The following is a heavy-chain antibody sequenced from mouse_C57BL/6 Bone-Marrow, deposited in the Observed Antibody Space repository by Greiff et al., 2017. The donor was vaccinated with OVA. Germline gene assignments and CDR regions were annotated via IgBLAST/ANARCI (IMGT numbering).Heavy chain of an antibody. D-gene: IGHD2-3*01. CDR3: AREGDGYRYSFWYFDV. Sequence: EVQLQQSGPVLVKPGASVKMSCKASGYTFTDYYMNWVKQSHGKSLEWIGVINPYNGGTSYNQKFKGKATLTVDKSSSTAYMELNSLTSEDSAVYYCAREGDGYRYSFWYFDVWGTGTTVTVSS. V-gene: IGHV1-19*01. CDR2: INPYNGGT. CDR1: GYTFTDYY. J-gene: IGHJ1*03.